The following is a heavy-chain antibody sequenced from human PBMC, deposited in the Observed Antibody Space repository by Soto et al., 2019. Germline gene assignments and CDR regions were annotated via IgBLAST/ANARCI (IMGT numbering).Heavy chain of an antibody. CDR3: ARQGYCSGGSCYRHRGYFDL. D-gene: IGHD2-15*01. CDR2: IYYSGST. J-gene: IGHJ2*01. V-gene: IGHV4-59*08. Sequence: SDTLSLTCTVSGGSISSYYWSWIRQPPGKGLEWIGYIYYSGSTNYNPSLKSRVTISVDTSKNRFSLKLSSVTAADTAVYYCARQGYCSGGSCYRHRGYFDLWGRGTLVTVSS. CDR1: GGSISSYY.